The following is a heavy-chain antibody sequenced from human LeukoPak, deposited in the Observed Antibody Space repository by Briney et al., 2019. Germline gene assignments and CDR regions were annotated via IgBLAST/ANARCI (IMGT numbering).Heavy chain of an antibody. J-gene: IGHJ4*02. CDR3: AVRYSGSPGEYYFDY. CDR1: GYTFTSYA. D-gene: IGHD1-26*01. Sequence: ASVKVSCKASGYTFTSYAMHWVRQAPGQRLEWMGWINAGNGNTKYSQKFQGRVTITRDTSASTAYMELSSLRSEDTAVYYCAVRYSGSPGEYYFDYWGQGTLVTVSS. CDR2: INAGNGNT. V-gene: IGHV1-3*01.